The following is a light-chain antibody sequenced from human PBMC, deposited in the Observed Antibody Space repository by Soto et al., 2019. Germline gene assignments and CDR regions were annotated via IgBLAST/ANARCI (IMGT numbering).Light chain of an antibody. Sequence: IVLTQSPGTLSLSPGERATLSCRASQSVSSSYLAWYQQKPGQAPSRLIYGASSRATGIPDRFSGSGSGTDVTRTISRLEPEDFALYYCQQYGSSPPMYTFGQGTKLEIK. J-gene: IGKJ2*01. CDR2: GAS. CDR1: QSVSSSY. CDR3: QQYGSSPPMYT. V-gene: IGKV3-20*01.